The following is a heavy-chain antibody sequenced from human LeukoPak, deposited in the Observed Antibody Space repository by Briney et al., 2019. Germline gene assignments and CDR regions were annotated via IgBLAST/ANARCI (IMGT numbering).Heavy chain of an antibody. D-gene: IGHD6-13*01. V-gene: IGHV3-30*18. Sequence: GRSLRLSCAASGFTFSSYGMHWVRQAPGRGLEWVAVISYDGSNKYYADSVKGRFTISRDNSKNTLYLQMNSLRAEDTAVYYCAKDGGYSSSWYYYYYYMDVWGKGTTVTVSS. CDR3: AKDGGYSSSWYYYYYYMDV. J-gene: IGHJ6*03. CDR2: ISYDGSNK. CDR1: GFTFSSYG.